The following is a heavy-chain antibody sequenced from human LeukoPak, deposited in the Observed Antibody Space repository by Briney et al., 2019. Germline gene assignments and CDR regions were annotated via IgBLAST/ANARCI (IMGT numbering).Heavy chain of an antibody. CDR2: INPNSGGT. CDR3: ARDSSSWYRPSHYYYYMDV. D-gene: IGHD6-13*01. V-gene: IGHV1-2*02. Sequence: ASVKVSCKASGGTFSSYAISWVRQAPGQGLEWMGWINPNSGGTNYAQKFQGRVTMTRDTSISTAYMELSRLRSDDTAVYYCARDSSSWYRPSHYYYYMDVWGKGTTVTVSS. CDR1: GGTFSSYA. J-gene: IGHJ6*03.